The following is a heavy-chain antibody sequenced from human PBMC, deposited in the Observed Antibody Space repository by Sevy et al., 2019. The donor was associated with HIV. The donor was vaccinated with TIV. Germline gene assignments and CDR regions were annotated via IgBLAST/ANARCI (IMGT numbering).Heavy chain of an antibody. D-gene: IGHD3-16*01. V-gene: IGHV3-7*01. CDR1: GFTFSPYW. CDR3: AGGLGLDR. CDR2: IRPDGSDK. J-gene: IGHJ5*02. Sequence: GGSLRLSCEASGFTFSPYWMTWVRQAPGKGLEWVANIRPDGSDKYYVDSVKGRFTISRDNAKNSLYLQMNSRRAEDTAMYYCAGGLGLDRWGQGALVTVSS.